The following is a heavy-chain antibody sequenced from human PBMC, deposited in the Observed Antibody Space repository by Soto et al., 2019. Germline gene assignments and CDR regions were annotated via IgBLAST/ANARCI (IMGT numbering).Heavy chain of an antibody. D-gene: IGHD5-18*01. CDR3: ARTGVRYSYGLADY. J-gene: IGHJ4*02. Sequence: PSETLSLTCTVSGGSITSYYWSWIRRTPGKGLEWIGNIFYTGSTSYNPSLKSRVAISVDTSKNQFSLKLSSVTAADTAVYYCARTGVRYSYGLADYWGQGTLVTVSS. CDR1: GGSITSYY. CDR2: IFYTGST. V-gene: IGHV4-59*12.